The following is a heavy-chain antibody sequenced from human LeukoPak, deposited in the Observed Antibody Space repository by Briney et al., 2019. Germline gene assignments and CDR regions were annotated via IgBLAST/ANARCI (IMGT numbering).Heavy chain of an antibody. Sequence: GRSLRLSCAASGFTFSSYGMPWVRQAPGKGLEWVAVISYDGSNKYYADSVKGRFTISRDNSKNTLYLQMNSLRAEDTAVYYCAKKVLWFGDTKYYGMDVWGKGTTVTVSS. V-gene: IGHV3-30*18. CDR3: AKKVLWFGDTKYYGMDV. CDR2: ISYDGSNK. J-gene: IGHJ6*04. D-gene: IGHD3-10*01. CDR1: GFTFSSYG.